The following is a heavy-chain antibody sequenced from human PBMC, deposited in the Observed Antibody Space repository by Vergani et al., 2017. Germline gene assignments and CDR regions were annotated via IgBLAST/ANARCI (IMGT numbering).Heavy chain of an antibody. CDR2: IYPSGGT. Sequence: QVQLVQSGAEVKKPGASVQVSCKASGYTFTSYDMHWVRQAAGQGLEWMGKIYPSGGTNYAQKFQGRVTMTKDTSTSTVDMELSSLRSEDTAMYYFAREGIGGSPCAMDVWGQGTTVTVSS. V-gene: IGHV1-46*03. D-gene: IGHD2-15*01. CDR3: AREGIGGSPCAMDV. CDR1: GYTFTSYD. J-gene: IGHJ6*02.